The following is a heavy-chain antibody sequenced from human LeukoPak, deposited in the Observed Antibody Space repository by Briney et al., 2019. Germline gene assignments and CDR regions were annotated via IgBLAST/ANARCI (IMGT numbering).Heavy chain of an antibody. J-gene: IGHJ4*02. Sequence: GGSLRLSCAASGFTFSSYGMNWVRQAPGKGLEWVSYISSSGSSRDYADSVKGRFTISRDNAKNSLYLQMNSLRDEDTAVYYCARDRSSSAAPSLSHWGQGTLPTVSS. V-gene: IGHV3-48*02. CDR1: GFTFSSYG. CDR3: ARDRSSSAAPSLSH. D-gene: IGHD3-22*01. CDR2: ISSSGSSR.